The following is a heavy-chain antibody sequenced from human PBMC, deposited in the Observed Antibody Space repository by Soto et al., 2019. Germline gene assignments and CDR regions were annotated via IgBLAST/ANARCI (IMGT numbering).Heavy chain of an antibody. Sequence: QVQLVQSGAEVKNPGSSVRVSCKTSGFTFNVYGIHWVRQAPGQGLEWMGGLIPIYDAPNYAQKFQGRVTITADKSTATVYLDLNSLRSEDTAVYFCARVRDPHLDHYGLDVW. CDR2: LIPIYDAP. V-gene: IGHV1-69*06. CDR1: GFTFNVYG. CDR3: ARVRDPHLDHYGLDV. J-gene: IGHJ6*01.